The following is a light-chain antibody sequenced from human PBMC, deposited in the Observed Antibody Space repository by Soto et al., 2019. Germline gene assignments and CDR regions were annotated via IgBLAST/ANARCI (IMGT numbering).Light chain of an antibody. CDR3: CSYISSRSYV. Sequence: QSALTQPASVSGSPGQSITISCTGTSSDVGGYNYVSWYQQHPGKAPKLMIFDVSSRPSGVSDRFSGSKSGNTASLTISGLQAEDEADYFCCSYISSRSYVXGTGTKLTVL. CDR2: DVS. J-gene: IGLJ1*01. V-gene: IGLV2-14*01. CDR1: SSDVGGYNY.